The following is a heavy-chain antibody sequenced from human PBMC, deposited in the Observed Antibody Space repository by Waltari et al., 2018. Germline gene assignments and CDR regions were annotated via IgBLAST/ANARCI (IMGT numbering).Heavy chain of an antibody. CDR2: IYYSGST. Sequence: QVQLQESGPGLVKPSETLSLTCTVSGGSISSHYWSWIRQPPGKGLGWIGYIYYSGSTNYNPSLKSRVTISVDTSKNQFSLKLSSVTAADTAVYYCARDREDTAMAYWYFDLWGRGTLVTVSS. CDR1: GGSISSHY. V-gene: IGHV4-59*11. D-gene: IGHD5-18*01. J-gene: IGHJ2*01. CDR3: ARDREDTAMAYWYFDL.